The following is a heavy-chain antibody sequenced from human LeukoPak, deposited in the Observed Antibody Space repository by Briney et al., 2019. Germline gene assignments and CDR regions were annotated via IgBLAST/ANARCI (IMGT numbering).Heavy chain of an antibody. CDR2: INHSGST. J-gene: IGHJ4*02. CDR1: GESFSDYC. V-gene: IGHV4-34*01. Sequence: SETLSLTCAVYGESFSDYCWSWIRQPPGKGLEWIGEINHSGSTNYNPSLKSRVTISVDTSKNQFSLKLTSVTAADTAVYYCARGGYSYGYLYWGQGTLVTVSS. CDR3: ARGGYSYGYLY. D-gene: IGHD5-18*01.